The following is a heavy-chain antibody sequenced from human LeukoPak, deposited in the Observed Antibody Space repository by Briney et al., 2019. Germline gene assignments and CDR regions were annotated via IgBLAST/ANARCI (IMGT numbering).Heavy chain of an antibody. J-gene: IGHJ4*02. CDR3: ARYNWNDTPL. D-gene: IGHD1-20*01. CDR2: IYYSGST. V-gene: IGHV4-30-4*01. Sequence: SQTLSLTSPLSGGSLSIGDDYWGWLREPAWKGLEWIGFIYYSGSTDYNPSLESPFPLSLETSKHKWSLKLSAVTAPDTAAYYGARYNWNDTPLWGQRTLVTVSS. CDR1: GGSLSIGDDY.